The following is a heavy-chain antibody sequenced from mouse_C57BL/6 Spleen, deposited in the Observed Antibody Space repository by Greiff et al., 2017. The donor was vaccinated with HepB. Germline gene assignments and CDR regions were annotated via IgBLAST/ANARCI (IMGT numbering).Heavy chain of an antibody. CDR2: ISDGGSYT. CDR3: AGYDVGFAY. D-gene: IGHD2-2*01. CDR1: GFTFSSYA. Sequence: EVQLVESGGGLVKPGGSLKLSCAASGFTFSSYAMSWVRQTPEKRLEWVATISDGGSYTYYPDNVKGRFTISRDNAKNNLYLQMSHLKSEDTAMYYCAGYDVGFAYWGQGTLVTVSA. J-gene: IGHJ3*01. V-gene: IGHV5-4*01.